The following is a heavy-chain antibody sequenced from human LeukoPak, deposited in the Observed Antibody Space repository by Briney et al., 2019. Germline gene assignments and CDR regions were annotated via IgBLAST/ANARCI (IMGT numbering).Heavy chain of an antibody. CDR1: GGSISSHY. Sequence: SETLSLTCTVSGGSISSHYWSWIRQPPGKGLEWIGYIYTSGSTNYNPSLKSRVTISVDTSKDQFSLKLSSVTAADTAVYYCARHDPYYDFRSGYFPGPFDYWGQGTLVTVSS. J-gene: IGHJ4*02. CDR2: IYTSGST. D-gene: IGHD3-3*01. V-gene: IGHV4-4*09. CDR3: ARHDPYYDFRSGYFPGPFDY.